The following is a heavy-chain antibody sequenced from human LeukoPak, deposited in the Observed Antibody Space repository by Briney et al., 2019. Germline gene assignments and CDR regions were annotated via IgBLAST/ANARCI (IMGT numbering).Heavy chain of an antibody. D-gene: IGHD6-13*01. CDR1: GFTLSSYW. V-gene: IGHV3-23*01. J-gene: IGHJ4*02. CDR2: ISGSGGST. Sequence: PGGSLRLSSAAAGFTLSSYWMHWVRQAPGKGLEWVSAISGSGGSTYYADSVKGRSTISRDNSKNTLYLQMNSLRAEDAAVYYCATPPQLVNYWGQGTLVTVSS. CDR3: ATPPQLVNY.